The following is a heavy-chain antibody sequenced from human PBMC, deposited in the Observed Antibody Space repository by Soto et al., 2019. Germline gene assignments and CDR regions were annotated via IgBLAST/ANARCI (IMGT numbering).Heavy chain of an antibody. CDR3: SRDSSFVVVVAATHFDY. CDR1: GDSVSSNSAA. Sequence: PSQTLSLTCAISGDSVSSNSAAWNWIRQSPSRGLEWLGRTYYRSKWYNDYAVSVKSRITINPDTSKKQFSLQLNSVTPEDTAVYYCSRDSSFVVVVAATHFDYWGQGTLVTV. CDR2: TYYRSKWYN. D-gene: IGHD2-15*01. J-gene: IGHJ4*02. V-gene: IGHV6-1*01.